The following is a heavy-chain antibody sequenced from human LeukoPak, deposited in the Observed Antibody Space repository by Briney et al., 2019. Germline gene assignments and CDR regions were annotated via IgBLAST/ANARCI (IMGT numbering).Heavy chain of an antibody. D-gene: IGHD3-22*01. CDR3: ARASLYDNSAYYLDY. CDR1: GFTFSTYA. Sequence: PGGSLRLSCAASGFTFSTYAMTWVRQVPGKGLEWVSGVNWNGGSTGYADSVKGRFTISRDNAKNSLYLQMNSLRAEDTALYYCARASLYDNSAYYLDYWGQGTLVTVSS. V-gene: IGHV3-20*04. J-gene: IGHJ4*02. CDR2: VNWNGGST.